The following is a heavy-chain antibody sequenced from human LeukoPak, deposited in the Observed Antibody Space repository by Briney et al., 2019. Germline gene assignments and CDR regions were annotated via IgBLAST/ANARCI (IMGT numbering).Heavy chain of an antibody. D-gene: IGHD3-16*01. CDR3: ARGGGLDV. J-gene: IGHJ6*02. CDR1: GFTFSSYW. CDR2: INHNGNVS. Sequence: GGSLRLSCAASGFTFSSYWMNWARQAPGKGLEWVASINHNGNVSYYVDSVKGRLTISRDNAKNSLYLQMSNLRAEDTAVYFCARGGGLDVWGQGATVTVSS. V-gene: IGHV3-7*03.